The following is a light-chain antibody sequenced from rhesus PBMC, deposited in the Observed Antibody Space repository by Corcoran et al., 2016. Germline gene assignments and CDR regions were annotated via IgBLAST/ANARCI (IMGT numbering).Light chain of an antibody. CDR2: AAS. CDR3: QQHNSYPLA. CDR1: QGISSY. J-gene: IGKJ4*01. V-gene: IGKV1-25*01. Sequence: DIQMTQSPSSLSASVGDRVTITCRASQGISSYLAWYQQKQGKAPKLLIYAASNLQSGVPSRFSGSGSGTDFTLTISSLQPEDFATYYCQQHNSYPLAFGGGTKVELK.